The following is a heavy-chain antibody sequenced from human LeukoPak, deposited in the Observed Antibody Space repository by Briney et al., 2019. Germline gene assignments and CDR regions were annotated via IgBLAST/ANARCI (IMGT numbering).Heavy chain of an antibody. CDR2: IYYSGST. V-gene: IGHV4-39*01. D-gene: IGHD5-18*01. Sequence: KPSETLSLTCTVSGGSISSSSYYWGWIRQPPGKGLEWIGSIYYSGSTYYNPSLKSRVTISVDTSKNQFSLKLSSVTAADTAVYYCARQVQLWVAYGMDVWGQGTTVTVSS. CDR3: ARQVQLWVAYGMDV. CDR1: GGSISSSSYY. J-gene: IGHJ6*02.